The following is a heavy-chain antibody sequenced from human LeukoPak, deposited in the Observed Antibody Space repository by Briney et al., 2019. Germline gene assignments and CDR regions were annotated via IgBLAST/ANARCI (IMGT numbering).Heavy chain of an antibody. Sequence: SETLSLTCTVSGGSISSYYWSWIRQPAGKGLEWIGRIYTSGSTNYNPSLKSRVTMSVDTSKNQFSLKLSPVTAADTAVYYCAASSWYENWFDPWGQGTLVTVSS. CDR3: AASSWYENWFDP. V-gene: IGHV4-4*07. D-gene: IGHD6-13*01. J-gene: IGHJ5*02. CDR1: GGSISSYY. CDR2: IYTSGST.